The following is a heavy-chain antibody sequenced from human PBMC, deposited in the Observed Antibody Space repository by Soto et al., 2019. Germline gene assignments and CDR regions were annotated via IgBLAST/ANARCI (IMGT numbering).Heavy chain of an antibody. D-gene: IGHD2-2*01. CDR3: ARLGGYCSGTSTSCYGFYGMDV. J-gene: IGHJ6*02. CDR2: INHSGST. CDR1: GGSFSGYY. V-gene: IGHV4-34*01. Sequence: PSETLSLTCAVYGGSFSGYYWSWIRQPPGKGLEWIGEINHSGSTYYNPSLGSRVTISVDTSKNQFSLRVTSVTVADTAVYYCARLGGYCSGTSTSCYGFYGMDVWGQGTTVTVSS.